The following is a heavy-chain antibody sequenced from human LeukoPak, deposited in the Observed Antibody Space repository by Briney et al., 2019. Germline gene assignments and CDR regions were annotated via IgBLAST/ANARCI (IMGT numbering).Heavy chain of an antibody. D-gene: IGHD3-10*01. CDR2: IYYSGST. Sequence: SETLSLTCTVSGGSISSSSYYWGWIRQPPGKGLEWIGSIYYSGSTYYNPSLKSRVAISVDTSKNQFSLKLSSVTAADTAVYYCARLKLLLWFGELDYWGQGTLVTVSS. J-gene: IGHJ4*02. CDR1: GGSISSSSYY. CDR3: ARLKLLLWFGELDY. V-gene: IGHV4-39*07.